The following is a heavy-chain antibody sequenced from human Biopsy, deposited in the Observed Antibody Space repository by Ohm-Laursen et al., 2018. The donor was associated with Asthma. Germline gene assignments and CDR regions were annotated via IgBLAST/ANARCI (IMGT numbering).Heavy chain of an antibody. CDR3: ARVRRYGDIFFGMDV. J-gene: IGHJ6*01. CDR2: AHFSGST. D-gene: IGHD4-17*01. V-gene: IGHV4-30-4*01. Sequence: TLSLTCTVSGGYIDSPDWSWCWIRQSPGKGLQWLGYAHFSGSTHYNPSLDRRIRTSVDTSKSQVSLSLTSVSAADTAVYFCARVRRYGDIFFGMDVWGQGTTVTVSS. CDR1: GGYIDSPDWS.